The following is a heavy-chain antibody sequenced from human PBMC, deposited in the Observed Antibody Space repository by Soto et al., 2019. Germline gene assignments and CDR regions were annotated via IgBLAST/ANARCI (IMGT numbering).Heavy chain of an antibody. CDR2: ISGSGGST. V-gene: IGHV3-23*01. CDR3: AKDSDTTVVYYYYGMDV. Sequence: GGSLRLSCAASGFTFSSYAMSWVRQAPGKGLEWVSAISGSGGSTYYADSVKGRFTISRDNSKNTLYLQMNSLRAEDTAVYYCAKDSDTTVVYYYYGMDVWGQGTTVTVSS. CDR1: GFTFSSYA. J-gene: IGHJ6*02. D-gene: IGHD1-1*01.